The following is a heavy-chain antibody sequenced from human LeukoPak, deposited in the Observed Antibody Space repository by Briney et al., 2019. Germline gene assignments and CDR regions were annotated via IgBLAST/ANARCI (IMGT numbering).Heavy chain of an antibody. V-gene: IGHV3-48*04. D-gene: IGHD3-9*01. Sequence: PGGSLRLSCAASGFTFSSYSMNWVRQAPGKALEWVSYISSSSGLIYYADSVKGRFTISRDNAKNSLYLQMNSLRTEDTALYYCAKGIDILTWVRSGWHYYFDYWGQGTLVTVSS. CDR3: AKGIDILTWVRSGWHYYFDY. J-gene: IGHJ4*02. CDR1: GFTFSSYS. CDR2: ISSSSGLI.